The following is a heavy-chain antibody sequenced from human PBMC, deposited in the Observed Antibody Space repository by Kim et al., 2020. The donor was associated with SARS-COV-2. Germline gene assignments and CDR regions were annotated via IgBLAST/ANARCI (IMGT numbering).Heavy chain of an antibody. Sequence: TNYADSVKRRCSISRDNAKKPWILQMDTLRAEDTATYYCARGIVGGYFQYWGQGALVIVSS. CDR3: ARGIVGGYFQY. J-gene: IGHJ1*01. V-gene: IGHV3-11*05. D-gene: IGHD2-15*01. CDR2: T.